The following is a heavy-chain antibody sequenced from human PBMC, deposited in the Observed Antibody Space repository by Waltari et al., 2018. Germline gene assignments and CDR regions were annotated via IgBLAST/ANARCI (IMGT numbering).Heavy chain of an antibody. V-gene: IGHV4-38-2*01. Sequence: QVQLQESGPGLVKPSETLSLTCAVSGYSISSGYYWGWIRQPPGKGLEWIGSIYHSGSTYYNPSLKSRVTISVDTSKNQFSLKLSSVTAADTAVYYCARHRDYDFWSGFPFDPWGQGTLVTVSS. J-gene: IGHJ5*02. D-gene: IGHD3-3*01. CDR3: ARHRDYDFWSGFPFDP. CDR2: IYHSGST. CDR1: GYSISSGYY.